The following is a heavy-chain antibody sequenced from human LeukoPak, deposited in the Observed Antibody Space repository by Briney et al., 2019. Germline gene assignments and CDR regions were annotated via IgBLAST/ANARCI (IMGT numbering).Heavy chain of an antibody. V-gene: IGHV1-24*01. Sequence: RASVKVSCKVSGYTLTELSMHWVRQAPGKGLEWMGGFDPEDGETIYAQKFQGRVTMTEDTSTDTAYMELSSLRSEDTAVYYCATDLRGPGLAGYYWGQGTLVTVSS. J-gene: IGHJ4*02. D-gene: IGHD2-21*01. CDR3: ATDLRGPGLAGYY. CDR2: FDPEDGET. CDR1: GYTLTELS.